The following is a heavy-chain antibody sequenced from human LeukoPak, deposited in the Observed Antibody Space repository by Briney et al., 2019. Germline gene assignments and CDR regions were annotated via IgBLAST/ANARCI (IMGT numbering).Heavy chain of an antibody. CDR3: ARRGTDYPLYYFDY. D-gene: IGHD3/OR15-3a*01. CDR2: IYYSGST. V-gene: IGHV4-59*08. J-gene: IGHJ4*02. CDR1: GGSISSYY. Sequence: SETLSLTCTVSGGSISSYYWSWIRQPPGKGLEWIGYIYYSGSTNYNPSLKSRVTISVDTSKNQFSLKLSSVTAADTAVYYCARRGTDYPLYYFDYWGQGTLVTVSS.